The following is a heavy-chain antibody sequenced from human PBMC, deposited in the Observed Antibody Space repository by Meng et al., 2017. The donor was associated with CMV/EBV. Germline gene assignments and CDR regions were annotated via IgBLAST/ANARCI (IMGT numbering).Heavy chain of an antibody. CDR3: AKAVASY. V-gene: IGHV3-30*02. Sequence: GESLKISCAASGFTFSSYGMHWVRQAPGKGLEWVAFIRYDGGNKYYADSVKGRFTISRDNSKNTLYLQMNSLRAEDTAVYYCAKAVASYWGQGTLVTVSS. CDR1: GFTFSSYG. J-gene: IGHJ4*02. CDR2: IRYDGGNK. D-gene: IGHD4-23*01.